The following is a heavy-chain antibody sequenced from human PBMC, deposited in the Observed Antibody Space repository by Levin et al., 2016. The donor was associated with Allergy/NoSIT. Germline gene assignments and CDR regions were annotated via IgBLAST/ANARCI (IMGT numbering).Heavy chain of an antibody. CDR3: SAWTGFDYYYYGMNV. CDR2: IHGAGMT. D-gene: IGHD1-14*01. J-gene: IGHJ6*02. Sequence: VRQAPGKGLEWVSVIHGAGMTYYADSVKGRFTISRDNSKNTLYLHMNSLRAEDTAVYYCSAWTGFDYYYYGMNVWGPGTTVTVSS. V-gene: IGHV3-53*01.